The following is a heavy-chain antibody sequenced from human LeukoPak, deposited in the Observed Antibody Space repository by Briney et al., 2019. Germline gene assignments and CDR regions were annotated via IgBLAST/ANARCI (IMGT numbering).Heavy chain of an antibody. J-gene: IGHJ1*01. CDR2: IYYSGST. V-gene: IGHV4-59*01. Sequence: SEALSLTCTVSGGSISSYYWSWIRQPPGKGLEWIGYIYYSGSTNYNPSLKSRVTISVDTSKNQFSLKLSSVTAADTAVYYCARSSWYGYFQHWGQGTLVTVSS. CDR3: ARSSWYGYFQH. D-gene: IGHD6-13*01. CDR1: GGSISSYY.